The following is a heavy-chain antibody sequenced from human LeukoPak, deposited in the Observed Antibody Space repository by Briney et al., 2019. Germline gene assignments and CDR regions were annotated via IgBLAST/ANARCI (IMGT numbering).Heavy chain of an antibody. CDR1: GYSFTSYW. CDR2: IYPGDSDT. CDR3: ARGDGDYYGSGSPVYYFDY. V-gene: IGHV5-51*01. J-gene: IGHJ4*02. D-gene: IGHD3-10*01. Sequence: GESLKISCKGSGYSFTSYWIGWVRQMPGKGLEWMGIIYPGDSDTRYSPSFQGQVTISADKSISTAYLQWSSLKASDTAMYYCARGDGDYYGSGSPVYYFDYWGQGTLVTISS.